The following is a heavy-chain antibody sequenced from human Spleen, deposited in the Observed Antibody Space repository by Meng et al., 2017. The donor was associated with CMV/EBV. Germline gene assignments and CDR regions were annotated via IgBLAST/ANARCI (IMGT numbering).Heavy chain of an antibody. CDR1: GFTVSNNY. CDR3: ARGELGKGSF. CDR2: IYNGDRT. V-gene: IGHV3-66*02. D-gene: IGHD7-27*01. Sequence: GGSLRLSCVASGFTVSNNYLSWVRQAPGKGLEWVSVIYNGDRTNYADSVKGRFTISRDNSKNTLYLQMNSLTTEDTATYYCARGELGKGSFWGQGTLVTVSS. J-gene: IGHJ4*02.